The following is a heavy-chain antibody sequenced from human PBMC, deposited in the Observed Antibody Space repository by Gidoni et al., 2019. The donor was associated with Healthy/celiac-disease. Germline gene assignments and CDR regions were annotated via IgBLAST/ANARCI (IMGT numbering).Heavy chain of an antibody. CDR2: IIPIFGTA. D-gene: IGHD2-8*01. V-gene: IGHV1-69*06. Sequence: GLEWMGGIIPIFGTANYAQKFQGRVTITEDKSTSTAYMELSSLRSEDTAVYYCARDYATRVSYYYYGMDVWGQGTTVTVSS. J-gene: IGHJ6*02. CDR3: ARDYATRVSYYYYGMDV.